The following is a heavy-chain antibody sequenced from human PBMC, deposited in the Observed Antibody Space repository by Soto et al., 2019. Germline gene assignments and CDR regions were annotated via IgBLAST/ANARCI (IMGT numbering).Heavy chain of an antibody. CDR3: ARDKAAAGTAFDY. D-gene: IGHD6-13*01. CDR1: GYTFTGYY. CDR2: INPNSGGT. Sequence: ASVKVSCKASGYTFTGYYMHWVRQAPGQGLEWMGWINPNSGGTNYAQKFQGWVTMTRDTSISTAYMELSRLRSDDTAVYYCARDKAAAGTAFDYWGQGTLVTSPQ. V-gene: IGHV1-2*04. J-gene: IGHJ4*02.